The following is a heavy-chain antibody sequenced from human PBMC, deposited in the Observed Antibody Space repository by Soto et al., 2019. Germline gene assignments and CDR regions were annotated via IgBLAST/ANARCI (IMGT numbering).Heavy chain of an antibody. V-gene: IGHV1-24*01. CDR3: ATCVSDSSGYRAHWFDP. CDR2: FDPEDGET. CDR1: GYTLTELS. J-gene: IGHJ5*02. D-gene: IGHD3-22*01. Sequence: GASAKVSCKVSGYTLTELSMHWVRQATGKGLEWMGGFDPEDGETMYAQKFQGRVTLTEDTSTDTAYMELSSLRSEDTAVYYCATCVSDSSGYRAHWFDPWGQGTLVTVSS.